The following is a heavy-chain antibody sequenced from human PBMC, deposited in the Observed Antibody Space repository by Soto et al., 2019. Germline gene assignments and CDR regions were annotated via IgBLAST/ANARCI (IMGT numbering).Heavy chain of an antibody. J-gene: IGHJ5*02. CDR1: GYTFTGYY. CDR2: INPNSGGT. CDR3: ARSSSSSYRNWFDP. Sequence: ASVKVSCKASGYTFTGYYMHWVRQAPGQGLEWMGWINPNSGGTNYAQKFQGWVTMTRDTSISTAYMELSRLRSDDTAVYYCARSSSSSYRNWFDPWGQGTLVTVSS. D-gene: IGHD6-6*01. V-gene: IGHV1-2*04.